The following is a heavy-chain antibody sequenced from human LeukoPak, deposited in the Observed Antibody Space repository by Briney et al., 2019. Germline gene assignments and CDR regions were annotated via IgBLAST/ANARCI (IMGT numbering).Heavy chain of an antibody. D-gene: IGHD2-21*02. CDR1: GGTFSSYA. Sequence: ASVKVSCKASGGTFSSYAISWVRQAPGLGLEWMGRIIPILGIANYAQKFQGRVTITADKSTSTAYMELSSLRSEDTAVYYCARVDGDIVAVTAIDPYYYYYGMDVWGQGTTVTVSS. CDR2: IIPILGIA. CDR3: ARVDGDIVAVTAIDPYYYYYGMDV. V-gene: IGHV1-69*04. J-gene: IGHJ6*02.